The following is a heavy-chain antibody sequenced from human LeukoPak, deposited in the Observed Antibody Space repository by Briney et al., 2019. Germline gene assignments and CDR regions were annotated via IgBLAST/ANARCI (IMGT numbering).Heavy chain of an antibody. V-gene: IGHV3-53*05. CDR3: ARDQTPMDSGSYGFDY. D-gene: IGHD1-26*01. CDR1: GFTVSSNY. CDR2: IYSGGSI. J-gene: IGHJ4*02. Sequence: GGSLRLSCAASGFTVSSNYMSWVRQAPGKGLEWVSIIYSGGSIFYADSVKGRFTISRDNSKNTLFLQMNSLRAEDTAMYYCARDQTPMDSGSYGFDYWGQGTLVTVSS.